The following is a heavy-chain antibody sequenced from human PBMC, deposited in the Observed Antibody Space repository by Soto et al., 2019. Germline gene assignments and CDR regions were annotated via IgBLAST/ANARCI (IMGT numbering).Heavy chain of an antibody. D-gene: IGHD4-17*01. CDR1: GGSISSYY. Sequence: SETLSLTCAVPGGSISSYYWSWIRQPPGKGLEWIGEIYHSGSTNYNPSLKSRVTISVDKSKNQFSLKLSSVTAEDTAVYYCARDRKTTVVTQIYYYYYGMDAWGQGTTVTVSS. CDR2: IYHSGST. J-gene: IGHJ6*02. CDR3: ARDRKTTVVTQIYYYYYGMDA. V-gene: IGHV4-59*12.